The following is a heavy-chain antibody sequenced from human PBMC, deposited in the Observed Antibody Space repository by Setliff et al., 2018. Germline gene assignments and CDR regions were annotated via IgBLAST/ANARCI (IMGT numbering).Heavy chain of an antibody. D-gene: IGHD5-12*01. CDR1: GGSISNYY. CDR3: ARKGISVLSGAFDM. J-gene: IGHJ3*02. V-gene: IGHV4-4*07. Sequence: SETLSLTCTVSGGSISNYYWSWIRQPAGKGLEWIGRIYTSGSTNYNPSPKSRVTMSVDTSKNQFSLKLSSVTAADTAMYYCARKGISVLSGAFDMWGQGTMVTVSS. CDR2: IYTSGST.